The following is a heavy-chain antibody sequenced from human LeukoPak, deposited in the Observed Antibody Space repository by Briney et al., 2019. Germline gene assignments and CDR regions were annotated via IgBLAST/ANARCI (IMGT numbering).Heavy chain of an antibody. D-gene: IGHD1-26*01. CDR1: GGSFSGYY. V-gene: IGHV4-34*01. CDR3: ATSGSYARGGNDY. Sequence: PSETLSLTCAVYGGSFSGYYWSWIRQPPGKGLEWIGEINHSGSTNYNPSLKSRATISVDTSKNQFSLKLSSVTAADTAVYYCATSGSYARGGNDYWGQGTLVTVSS. J-gene: IGHJ4*02. CDR2: INHSGST.